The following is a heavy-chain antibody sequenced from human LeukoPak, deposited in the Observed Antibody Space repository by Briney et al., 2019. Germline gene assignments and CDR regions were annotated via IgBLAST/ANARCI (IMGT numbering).Heavy chain of an antibody. J-gene: IGHJ4*02. D-gene: IGHD3-9*01. V-gene: IGHV3-21*01. Sequence: PGGSLRLSCAASGFTLSSYSMNWVRQAPGKGLEWVSSISSSSSYIYYADSVKGRFTISRDNAKNSLYLQMNSLRAEDTAVYYCARDDILTAGVDYWGQGTLVTVSS. CDR3: ARDDILTAGVDY. CDR1: GFTLSSYS. CDR2: ISSSSSYI.